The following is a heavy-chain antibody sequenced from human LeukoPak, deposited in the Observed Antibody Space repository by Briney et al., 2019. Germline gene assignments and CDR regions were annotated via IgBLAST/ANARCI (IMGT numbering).Heavy chain of an antibody. V-gene: IGHV3-23*01. Sequence: GGSLRLSCVASGFTFTSDAMTWVRQAPGKGLEWVAGIIGGSGASTYYADSAKVRFTVSRDNSRNTVYLQMNRLRAEDTSLYYCAKDWHFDLWGRGTLVTVSS. CDR1: GFTFTSDA. J-gene: IGHJ2*01. CDR3: AKDWHFDL. CDR2: IIGGSGAST.